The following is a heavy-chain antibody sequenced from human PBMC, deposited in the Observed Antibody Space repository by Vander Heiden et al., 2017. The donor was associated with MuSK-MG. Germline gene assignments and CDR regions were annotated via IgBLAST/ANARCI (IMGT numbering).Heavy chain of an antibody. CDR1: GFTFSSYS. CDR2: ISSSSSYI. D-gene: IGHD4-17*01. V-gene: IGHV3-21*03. J-gene: IGHJ3*02. Sequence: EVQLVESGGGLVKPGGSLRLSCAASGFTFSSYSMNWVRQAPGKGLEWVSSISSSSSYIYFADSVKGRFTISRDNAKNSLYLQMNSLRAEDTAVYYCARIGDSDAFDIWCQGTMVTVSS. CDR3: ARIGDSDAFDI.